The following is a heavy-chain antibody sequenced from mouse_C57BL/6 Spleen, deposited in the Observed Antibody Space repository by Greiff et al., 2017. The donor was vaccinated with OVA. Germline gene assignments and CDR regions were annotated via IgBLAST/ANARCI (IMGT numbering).Heavy chain of an antibody. V-gene: IGHV1-82*01. CDR2: IYPGDGDT. Sequence: VQLQQSGPELVKPGASVKISYKASGYAFSSSWMNWVKQRPGKGLEWIGRIYPGDGDTNYNGKFKGKATLTADKSSSTAYMQLSSLTSEDSAVYFCAQTAQATSFAYWGQGTLVTVSA. CDR3: AQTAQATSFAY. D-gene: IGHD3-2*02. CDR1: GYAFSSSW. J-gene: IGHJ3*01.